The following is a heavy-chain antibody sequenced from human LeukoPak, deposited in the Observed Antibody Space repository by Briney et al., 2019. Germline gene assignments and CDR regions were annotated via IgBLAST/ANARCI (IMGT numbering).Heavy chain of an antibody. J-gene: IGHJ5*02. D-gene: IGHD4-17*01. V-gene: IGHV1-69*01. Sequence: SVKVSCKASGGTFSSYAISWVRQAPGQGLEWMGGIIPIFGTANYAQKFQGRVTITADESTSTAYKELSSLRSEDTAVYYCARHGPQTVPSWGQGTLVTVSS. CDR3: ARHGPQTVPS. CDR2: IIPIFGTA. CDR1: GGTFSSYA.